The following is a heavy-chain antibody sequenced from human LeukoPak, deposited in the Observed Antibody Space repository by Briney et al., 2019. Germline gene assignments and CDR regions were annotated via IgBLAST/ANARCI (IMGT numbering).Heavy chain of an antibody. J-gene: IGHJ6*01. CDR1: GFILSDYG. CDR2: ICFDGTNK. D-gene: IGHD2-15*01. Sequence: PGGSLRLSCAASGFILSDYGMHWVRQAPGKGLEWVALICFDGTNKYYGDFVKGRFTISRDDSKNTLYLQMNTLRAEDTALYYCARDLGCSGGTCYSSYYGMDVWGQGTTVIVSS. CDR3: ARDLGCSGGTCYSSYYGMDV. V-gene: IGHV3-33*01.